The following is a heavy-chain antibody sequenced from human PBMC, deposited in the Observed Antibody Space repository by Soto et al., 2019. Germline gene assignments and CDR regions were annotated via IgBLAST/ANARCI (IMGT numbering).Heavy chain of an antibody. Sequence: QVQLQESGPGLVKPSETLSLTCTVSGGSISSYYWSWIRQPPGKGLEWVGYIYYSGSTNYNPSLTSPVPLSLDXXKNQFSLKLRSVTAADTAVYYCARGRIQLWYPFDYWGQGTLVTVSS. D-gene: IGHD5-18*01. J-gene: IGHJ4*02. CDR3: ARGRIQLWYPFDY. CDR1: GGSISSYY. V-gene: IGHV4-59*01. CDR2: IYYSGST.